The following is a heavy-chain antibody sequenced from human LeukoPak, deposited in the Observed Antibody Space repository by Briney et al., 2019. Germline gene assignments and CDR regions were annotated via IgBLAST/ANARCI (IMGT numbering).Heavy chain of an antibody. J-gene: IGHJ3*02. CDR3: ARALRDYYDSSGYLGGFDI. Sequence: ASVKVSCKASGYTFTSYYMHWVRQAPGQGLEWMGIINPSGGSTSYAQKFQGRVTMTRDMSTSTVYMELSSLRSEDTAVYYCARALRDYYDSSGYLGGFDIWGQGTMVTVSS. CDR1: GYTFTSYY. V-gene: IGHV1-46*01. CDR2: INPSGGST. D-gene: IGHD3-22*01.